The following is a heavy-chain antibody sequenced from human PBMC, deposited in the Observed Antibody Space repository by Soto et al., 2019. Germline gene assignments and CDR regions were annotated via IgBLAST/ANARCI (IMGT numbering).Heavy chain of an antibody. V-gene: IGHV4-34*01. Sequence: SETLSLTCAVYGGSFSGYYWSWIRQPPGKGLEWIGEINHSGSTNYNPSLKSRVTISVDTSKNQFSLKLSSVTAADTAVYYCARGRGYSNYKVAWFDPWGQGTLVTVSS. CDR2: INHSGST. J-gene: IGHJ5*02. CDR1: GGSFSGYY. CDR3: ARGRGYSNYKVAWFDP. D-gene: IGHD4-4*01.